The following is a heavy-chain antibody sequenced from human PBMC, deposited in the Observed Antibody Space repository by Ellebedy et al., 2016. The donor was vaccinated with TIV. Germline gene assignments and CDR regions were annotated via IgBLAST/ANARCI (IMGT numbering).Heavy chain of an antibody. Sequence: GGSLRLSCAASGFTFSSYAVSWVRQAAGKGLEWVSAISGSGGSTYYADSVKGRFTISRDNSKNALYLQMSNLRAEDTAVYYCAKATLGSCSGAKCYPFDYWGQGTLVTVSS. D-gene: IGHD2-15*01. CDR3: AKATLGSCSGAKCYPFDY. CDR1: GFTFSSYA. CDR2: ISGSGGST. V-gene: IGHV3-23*01. J-gene: IGHJ4*02.